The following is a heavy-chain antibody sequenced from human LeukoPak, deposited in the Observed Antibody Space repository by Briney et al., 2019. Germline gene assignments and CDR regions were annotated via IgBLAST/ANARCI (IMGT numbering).Heavy chain of an antibody. J-gene: IGHJ4*02. CDR1: GFTFSSYA. Sequence: GRSLRLSCAASGFTFSSYAMHWVRQAPGKGLEWVAVISYDGSNKYYADSVKGRFSISRDNAEKSLFLQMQSLRPEDTAVYYCVRGGHYSGRFDFWGQGTLVTVSS. CDR2: ISYDGSNK. CDR3: VRGGHYSGRFDF. D-gene: IGHD2-15*01. V-gene: IGHV3-30*07.